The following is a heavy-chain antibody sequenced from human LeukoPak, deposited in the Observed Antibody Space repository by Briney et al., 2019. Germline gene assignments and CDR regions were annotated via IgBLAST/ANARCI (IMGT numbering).Heavy chain of an antibody. V-gene: IGHV3-9*01. CDR3: AKGNSGWGIDF. D-gene: IGHD6-19*01. Sequence: GGSLRLSCAASGFTFDDYGMHWVRQAPGKGLEWVSSISWNSGNIDYADSVKGRFTISRDNAKNSLYLQMNSLRAEDTALYYCAKGNSGWGIDFWGQGTLVTVSS. CDR2: ISWNSGNI. CDR1: GFTFDDYG. J-gene: IGHJ4*02.